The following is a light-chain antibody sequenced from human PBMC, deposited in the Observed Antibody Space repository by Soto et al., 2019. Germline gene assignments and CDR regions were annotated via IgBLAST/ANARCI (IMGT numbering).Light chain of an antibody. CDR3: SSYTGTSTLV. CDR2: EVN. Sequence: QSVLTQPPSASGSPGQSVAISCTGTSSDVGGYNYVSWYQQHPGKAPKLMIYEVNKRPSGVPDRFPGSKSGNTASLTISGLQAEDEADYYCSSYTGTSTLVFGGGTKVTVL. V-gene: IGLV2-8*01. CDR1: SSDVGGYNY. J-gene: IGLJ3*02.